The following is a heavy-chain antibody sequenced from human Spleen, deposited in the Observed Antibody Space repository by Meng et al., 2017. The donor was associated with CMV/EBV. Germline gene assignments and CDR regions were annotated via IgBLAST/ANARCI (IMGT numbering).Heavy chain of an antibody. J-gene: IGHJ4*02. Sequence: YSFMNYDINWVRQATGQGLEWMGWMNPNSGNTNYAPKFQGRITMTRNPSIGTAYMELSSLRSDDTAVYYCARGDYDILTGGVFFDYWGQGSLVTVSS. V-gene: IGHV1-8*01. CDR1: YSFMNYD. D-gene: IGHD3-9*01. CDR3: ARGDYDILTGGVFFDY. CDR2: MNPNSGNT.